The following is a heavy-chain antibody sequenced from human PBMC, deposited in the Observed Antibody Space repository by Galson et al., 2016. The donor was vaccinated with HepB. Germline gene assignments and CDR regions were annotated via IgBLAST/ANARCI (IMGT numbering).Heavy chain of an antibody. CDR2: INTDYGNT. Sequence: VKVSCKASGYNFTHYALHWVRQAPGQRPEWMGWINTDYGNTKYSQKFQDRLTITRDTSATTANVELSSLRSEDTAVYYCARDRRGGGSGSFYPLDYWGQGTLVTVSS. V-gene: IGHV1-3*04. CDR3: ARDRRGGGSGSFYPLDY. D-gene: IGHD3-10*01. CDR1: GYNFTHYA. J-gene: IGHJ4*02.